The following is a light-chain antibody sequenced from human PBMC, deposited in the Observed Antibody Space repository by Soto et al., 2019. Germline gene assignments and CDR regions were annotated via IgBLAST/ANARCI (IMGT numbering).Light chain of an antibody. CDR2: DAS. J-gene: IGKJ5*01. CDR1: QSVSNF. Sequence: EIVLTQSPATLSLSPGERATLSCRASQSVSNFLAWYQQKPGQAPRLLIYDASNRATGIPARFSGSGSGTDFTLTIRSLEPEDFAVYYCQKYGSSSITFGQGTRLEIK. CDR3: QKYGSSSIT. V-gene: IGKV3-11*01.